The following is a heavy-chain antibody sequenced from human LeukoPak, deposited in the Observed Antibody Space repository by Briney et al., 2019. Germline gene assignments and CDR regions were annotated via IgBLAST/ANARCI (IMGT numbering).Heavy chain of an antibody. CDR1: GFIFSNYG. CDR2: IRYDESNK. CDR3: ATMQWLEGVDWFDP. J-gene: IGHJ5*02. D-gene: IGHD6-19*01. V-gene: IGHV3-30*02. Sequence: GGSLRLSCAASGFIFSNYGMHWVRQAPGKGLKWVAFIRYDESNKFYADSVKGRFTISRDNSKNILFLQMNSLRAEDTAVYYCATMQWLEGVDWFDPWGQGTLVTVSS.